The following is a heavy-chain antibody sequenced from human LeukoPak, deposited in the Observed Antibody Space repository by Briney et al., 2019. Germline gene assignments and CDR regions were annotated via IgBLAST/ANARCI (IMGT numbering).Heavy chain of an antibody. CDR1: GGSISSYY. Sequence: SETLSLTCTVSGGSISSYYLSWVRQPPGKGLEWMGFIYYSGSTNYNPSLKSRVTISVDTSKSQFTLKLSSVTAADTAVYYCARTHGRTGIGVDWFDPWGQGTLVTVSS. V-gene: IGHV4-59*12. D-gene: IGHD1-1*01. J-gene: IGHJ5*02. CDR2: IYYSGST. CDR3: ARTHGRTGIGVDWFDP.